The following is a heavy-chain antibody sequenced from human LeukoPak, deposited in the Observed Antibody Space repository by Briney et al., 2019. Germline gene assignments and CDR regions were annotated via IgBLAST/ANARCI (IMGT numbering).Heavy chain of an antibody. CDR3: ARGPTYYYDSSGYYYEG. CDR1: GGTFSSYA. V-gene: IGHV1-69*13. Sequence: SVKVSCKASGGTFSSYAISWVRQAPGQGLEWMGGIIPIFGTANYAQKFQGRVTITADESTSTAYMELSSLRSEDTAVYYCARGPTYYYDSSGYYYEGWGQGTLVTVSS. D-gene: IGHD3-22*01. CDR2: IIPIFGTA. J-gene: IGHJ4*02.